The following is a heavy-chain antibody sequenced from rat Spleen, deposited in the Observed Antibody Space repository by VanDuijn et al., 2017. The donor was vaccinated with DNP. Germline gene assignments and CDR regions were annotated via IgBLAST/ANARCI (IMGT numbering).Heavy chain of an antibody. Sequence: EVQLVESGGGLVQPGGSLKLSCAASGFTFSKYGMAWVRQVPGKGLEWIASITSGRGSTSYLDSVGGRFTISRDDARDTLFLQMNSLRSEDTATYYCARVGDLHDGGDGDVLDAWGQGTSVTVSS. D-gene: IGHD1-12*02. V-gene: IGHV5S13*01. CDR3: ARVGDLHDGGDGDVLDA. CDR1: GFTFSKYG. J-gene: IGHJ4*01. CDR2: ITSGRGST.